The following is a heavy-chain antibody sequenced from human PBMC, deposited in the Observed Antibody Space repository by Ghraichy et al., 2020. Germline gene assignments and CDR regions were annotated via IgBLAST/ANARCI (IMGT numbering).Heavy chain of an antibody. CDR3: ARDHKSMGGLI. V-gene: IGHV3-7*01. Sequence: GGSLRLSCAASGFTFSSYWMSWVRQAPGKGLEWVANIKRDGSEKYYVDSVKGRFTVSRDNAKNSLYLQMKSLRAEDTAVYYCARDHKSMGGLIWGQGTMVTVSS. CDR1: GFTFSSYW. D-gene: IGHD2/OR15-2a*01. J-gene: IGHJ3*02. CDR2: IKRDGSEK.